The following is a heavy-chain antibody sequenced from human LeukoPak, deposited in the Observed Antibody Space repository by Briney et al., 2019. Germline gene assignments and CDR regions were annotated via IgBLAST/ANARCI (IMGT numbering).Heavy chain of an antibody. Sequence: SSETLSLTCAVYGGSFSGYSWSWIRQPPGKGLEWIGEVNHSGSTNYSPSLKSRVTISADTSKNQFSLKLRSVTAADTAVYYCAREGIRRDGYRRVDYWGQGTLVTVSS. CDR1: GGSFSGYS. V-gene: IGHV4-34*01. CDR2: VNHSGST. CDR3: AREGIRRDGYRRVDY. D-gene: IGHD5-24*01. J-gene: IGHJ4*02.